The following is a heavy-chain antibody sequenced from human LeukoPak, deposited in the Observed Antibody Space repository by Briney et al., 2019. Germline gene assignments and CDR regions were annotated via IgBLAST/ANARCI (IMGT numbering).Heavy chain of an antibody. CDR3: AKEGPDYSGTYYAGVY. J-gene: IGHJ4*02. CDR1: GFTFSTYA. D-gene: IGHD1-26*01. CDR2: ITGSGGST. V-gene: IGHV3-23*01. Sequence: PGGSLRLSCAASGFTFSTYAMSWVRQAPGKGLEWVSAITGSGGSTYYAGSVKGRFTISRDNSKNTLYLQMNSLTAQDTAVYYCAKEGPDYSGTYYAGVYWGQGTLVTVSS.